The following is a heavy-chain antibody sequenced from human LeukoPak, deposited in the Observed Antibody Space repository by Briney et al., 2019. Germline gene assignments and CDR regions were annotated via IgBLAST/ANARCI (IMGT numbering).Heavy chain of an antibody. Sequence: PPGGPLRLSCAASGFTVSSNYLRWVRQAPRKGLAWVSVIYRGGSTYYADSVKGRFTISRDNSKNTVYLQMNSLSAEDTAVYYCARVSQVRGVGGMYSWFDPWGQGTLVSVSS. CDR3: ARVSQVRGVGGMYSWFDP. CDR1: GFTVSSNY. D-gene: IGHD3-10*01. V-gene: IGHV3-66*01. CDR2: IYRGGST. J-gene: IGHJ5*02.